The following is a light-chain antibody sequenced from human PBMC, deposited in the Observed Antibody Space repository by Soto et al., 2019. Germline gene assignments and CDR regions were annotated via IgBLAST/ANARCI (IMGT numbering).Light chain of an antibody. V-gene: IGLV3-21*04. CDR3: QVWDGSTDQQV. CDR1: NIGSES. J-gene: IGLJ3*02. CDR2: YDS. Sequence: SYVLTQPPSVSVAPGKTATITCGGNNIGSESVHWYQQKPGRAPVLVIYYDSDRPSGIPERFSGSNSGNTATLTISRVEAGDEADYYCQVWDGSTDQQVFGGGTKLTVL.